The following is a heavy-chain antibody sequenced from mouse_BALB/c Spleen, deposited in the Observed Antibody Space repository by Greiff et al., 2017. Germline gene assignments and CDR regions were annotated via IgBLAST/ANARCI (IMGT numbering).Heavy chain of an antibody. Sequence: VKLQESGPGLVQPSQSLSITCTVSGFSLTSYGVHWVRQSPGKGLEWLGVIWSGGSTDYNAAFISRLSISKDNSKSQVFFKMNSLQANDTAIYYCARKGGYDVGYAMDYWGQGTSVTVSS. V-gene: IGHV2-2*02. CDR3: ARKGGYDVGYAMDY. CDR1: GFSLTSYG. D-gene: IGHD2-2*01. CDR2: IWSGGST. J-gene: IGHJ4*01.